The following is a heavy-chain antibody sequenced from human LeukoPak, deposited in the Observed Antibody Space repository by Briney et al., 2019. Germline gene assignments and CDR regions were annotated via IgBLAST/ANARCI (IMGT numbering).Heavy chain of an antibody. J-gene: IGHJ6*03. CDR1: GFTFSSYS. CDR2: ISSSSSYI. CDR3: ARGQGVHGYYYMDV. V-gene: IGHV3-21*01. Sequence: PGGSLRLSCAASGFTFSSYSMDWVRQAPGKGLEWVSSISSSSSYIYYADSVKGRFTISRDNAKNSLYLQMNSLRAGDTAVYYCARGQGVHGYYYMDVWGKGTTVTVSS. D-gene: IGHD1-1*01.